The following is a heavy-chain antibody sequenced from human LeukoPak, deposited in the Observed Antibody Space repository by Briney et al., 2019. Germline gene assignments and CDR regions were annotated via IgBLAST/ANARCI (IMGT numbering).Heavy chain of an antibody. CDR3: ARVARCTSCFDVDY. D-gene: IGHD2-2*01. Sequence: SETLSLTCAVYGGSFSGYYWSWIRQPPGKGLEWIGEIYHSGSTNYNPSLKSRVTISVDTSKNQFSLKLSSVTAADTAVYYCARVARCTSCFDVDYWGQGTLVTVSS. CDR2: IYHSGST. CDR1: GGSFSGYY. V-gene: IGHV4-34*01. J-gene: IGHJ4*02.